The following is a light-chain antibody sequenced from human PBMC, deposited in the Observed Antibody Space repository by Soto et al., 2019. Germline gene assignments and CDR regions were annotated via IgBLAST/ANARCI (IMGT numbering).Light chain of an antibody. CDR2: GAS. V-gene: IGKV3-20*01. Sequence: EIVFTQSPGTLSLSPGERATLSCRASQSVSINYLAWYQQKPGQAPRLLIYGASSRATGIPDRFSSSGSGTDFTLTINRLEPEDFAVYYCQQYGTSPGLFTFGPGTKVDIK. CDR1: QSVSINY. J-gene: IGKJ3*01. CDR3: QQYGTSPGLFT.